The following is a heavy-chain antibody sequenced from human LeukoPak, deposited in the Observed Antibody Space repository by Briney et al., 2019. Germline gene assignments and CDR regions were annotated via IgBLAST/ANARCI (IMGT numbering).Heavy chain of an antibody. D-gene: IGHD3-22*01. V-gene: IGHV3-30-3*01. Sequence: PGGSLRLSCAASGFTFSSYAMHWVRQAPGKGLEWVAVISYDGSNKYYADSVKGRFTISRDNSKNTLYLQMNSLRAEDTAVYYCASVVITLGYYGMDVWGQGTTVTVSS. CDR2: ISYDGSNK. CDR3: ASVVITLGYYGMDV. CDR1: GFTFSSYA. J-gene: IGHJ6*02.